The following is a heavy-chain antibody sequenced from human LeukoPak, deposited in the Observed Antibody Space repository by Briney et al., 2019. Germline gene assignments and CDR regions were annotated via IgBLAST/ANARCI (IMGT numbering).Heavy chain of an antibody. V-gene: IGHV1-69*04. CDR1: GYTFTSYD. J-gene: IGHJ4*02. CDR3: AREALTYYYDSSGYYYLDY. Sequence: SVKVSCKASGYTFTSYDINWVRQAPGQGLEWMGRIIPILGIANYAQKFQGRVTITADKSTSTAYMELSSLRSEDTAVYYCAREALTYYYDSSGYYYLDYWGQGTLVTVSS. CDR2: IIPILGIA. D-gene: IGHD3-22*01.